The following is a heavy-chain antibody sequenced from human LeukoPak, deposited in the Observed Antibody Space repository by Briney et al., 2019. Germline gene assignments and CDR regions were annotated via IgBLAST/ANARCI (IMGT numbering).Heavy chain of an antibody. Sequence: QAGGSLRLSCEVSGFTFSDYWMHWVRKTPGKGLVWISRINSDGSTTNYADSVNGRFTISRDNAKNTLYLQMNSLRVEDTAVYYCWVPATAGEGDYWGQGTLVTVSS. V-gene: IGHV3-74*01. CDR1: GFTFSDYW. CDR3: WVPATAGEGDY. J-gene: IGHJ4*02. D-gene: IGHD2-2*01. CDR2: INSDGSTT.